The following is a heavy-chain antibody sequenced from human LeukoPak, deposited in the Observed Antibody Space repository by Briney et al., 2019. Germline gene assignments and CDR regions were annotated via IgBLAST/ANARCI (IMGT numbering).Heavy chain of an antibody. CDR2: LYSGGTA. CDR1: GFTVSGNY. V-gene: IGHV3-66*01. CDR3: AKGDTIFGDVFNYYYYYGMDV. Sequence: GGSLRLSCAVSGFTVSGNYMSWVRQAPGKGLEWVSVLYSGGTAYYADSVEGRFTISRDNSKNTLYLQMNSLRAEDTAVYYCAKGDTIFGDVFNYYYYYGMDVWGQGTTVTVSS. J-gene: IGHJ6*02. D-gene: IGHD3-3*01.